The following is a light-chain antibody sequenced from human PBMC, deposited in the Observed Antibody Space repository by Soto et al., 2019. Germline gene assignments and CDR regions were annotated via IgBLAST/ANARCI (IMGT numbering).Light chain of an antibody. J-gene: IGLJ1*01. V-gene: IGLV1-44*01. CDR2: GVS. CDR3: SSHTISSALQV. CDR1: TSNIGTNT. Sequence: QSVLTQSPSASGTPGQRVSISCSGSTSNIGTNTVSWYQHVPGTAPKLMIYGVSNRPSGVSNRFSGSKSGNTASLTISGLQADDEADYYCSSHTISSALQVFGTGTKVTVL.